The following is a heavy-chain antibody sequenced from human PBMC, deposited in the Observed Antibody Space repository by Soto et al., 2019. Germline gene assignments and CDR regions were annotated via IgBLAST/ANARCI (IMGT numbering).Heavy chain of an antibody. J-gene: IGHJ4*02. CDR1: GFAFRSYN. CDR3: ASATVVAGTFDF. D-gene: IGHD2-15*01. CDR2: ISSGSSNI. Sequence: GGSLRLSCAGSGFAFRSYNMNWVRQSPGKGLEWVASISSGSSNIYYADSVKGRFTISRDNAKNSLYLQMDSLRAEDSAVYYCASATVVAGTFDFWGQGTLVTVSS. V-gene: IGHV3-21*01.